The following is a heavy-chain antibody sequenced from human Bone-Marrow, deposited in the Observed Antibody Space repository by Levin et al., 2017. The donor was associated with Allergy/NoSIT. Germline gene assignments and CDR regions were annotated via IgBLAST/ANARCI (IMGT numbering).Heavy chain of an antibody. Sequence: GESLKISCAASGFSLSGYWMTWVRQIPGKGLEWVANIKEDGSQSYYLDAVKGRFTVSRDNTKNSLSLHMSNLRGEETAIYYCVREISGSRYNGFDWDDYFYGLDVWGQGTTVTVSS. J-gene: IGHJ6*02. CDR3: VREISGSRYNGFDWDDYFYGLDV. V-gene: IGHV3-7*01. CDR1: GFSLSGYW. D-gene: IGHD5-12*01. CDR2: IKEDGSQS.